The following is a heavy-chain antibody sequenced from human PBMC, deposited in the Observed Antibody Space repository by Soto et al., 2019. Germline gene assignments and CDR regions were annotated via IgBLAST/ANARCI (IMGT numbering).Heavy chain of an antibody. J-gene: IGHJ6*02. Sequence: PSETLSLTCTVSGCSISSSSYYWGWIRQPPGKGLEWIGSIYYSGSNYYNPYLKSRVTISEETSKKQFYMKQRFLTAADTALYYCARRLYYDSSGFEGGGMDVWGQGTTVS. CDR1: GCSISSSSYY. CDR2: IYYSGSN. D-gene: IGHD3-22*01. CDR3: ARRLYYDSSGFEGGGMDV. V-gene: IGHV4-39*01.